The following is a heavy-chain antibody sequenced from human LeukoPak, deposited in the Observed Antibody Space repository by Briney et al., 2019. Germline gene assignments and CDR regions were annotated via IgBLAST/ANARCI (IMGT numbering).Heavy chain of an antibody. V-gene: IGHV3-48*01. CDR3: AKDSWEVGATSEIDY. CDR2: ITSSRSTI. D-gene: IGHD1-26*01. Sequence: PGGSLRLSCAASGFTFSNYNMIWVRQAPGKGLECISYITSSRSTIHYADSVKGRFTISRDNAKKSLYLQMNGLRAEDTAVYYCAKDSWEVGATSEIDYWGQGTLVTVSS. J-gene: IGHJ4*02. CDR1: GFTFSNYN.